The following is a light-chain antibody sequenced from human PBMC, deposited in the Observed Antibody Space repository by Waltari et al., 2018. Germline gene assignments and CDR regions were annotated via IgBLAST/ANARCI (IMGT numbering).Light chain of an antibody. CDR3: QQYDNWLGT. J-gene: IGKJ1*01. Sequence: EIVMTQSPATLSVFPGERATVSCRASQSIRSTLAGYQHKTGQAPRLLIYGASTRATGIPARFSGSGSGTEFTLTISSLQSEDFAVYFCQQYDNWLGTFGQGTKVEIK. V-gene: IGKV3-15*01. CDR1: QSIRST. CDR2: GAS.